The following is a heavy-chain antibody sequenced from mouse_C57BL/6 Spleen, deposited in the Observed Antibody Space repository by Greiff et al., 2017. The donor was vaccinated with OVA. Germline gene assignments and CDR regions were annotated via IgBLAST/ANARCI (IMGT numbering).Heavy chain of an antibody. Sequence: QVQLQQSGPELVKPGASVKLSCKASGYTFTSYDINWVKQRPGQGLEWIGWIYPRDGSTKYNEKFKGKATLTVDTSSSTAYMELHSLTSEDSAVYFCARSVAIYYGNYEGYAMDYWGQGTSVTVSS. CDR1: GYTFTSYD. J-gene: IGHJ4*01. CDR2: IYPRDGST. CDR3: ARSVAIYYGNYEGYAMDY. V-gene: IGHV1-85*01. D-gene: IGHD2-1*01.